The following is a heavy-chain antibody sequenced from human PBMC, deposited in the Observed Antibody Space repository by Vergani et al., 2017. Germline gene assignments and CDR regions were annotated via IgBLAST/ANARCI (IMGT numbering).Heavy chain of an antibody. J-gene: IGHJ2*01. CDR3: ASGKYYSDSTSHFRGRYFDV. CDR1: GDSIISRSYY. CDR2: INNSGNG. V-gene: IGHV4-39*01. D-gene: IGHD3-16*01. Sequence: QMQSQESGPGLVKASETLSLTCTVSGDSIISRSYYWGWIRQPPGKGLEWIGSINNSGNGDSSSSLKSRVTISADTSKNQFSLRLTSVTAADTAVYYCASGKYYSDSTSHFRGRYFDVWGRGTLVTVPS.